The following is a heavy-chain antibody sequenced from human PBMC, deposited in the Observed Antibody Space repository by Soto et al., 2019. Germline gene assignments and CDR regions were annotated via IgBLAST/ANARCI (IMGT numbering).Heavy chain of an antibody. CDR3: ARPNARYSSGWYLEHWYFDL. V-gene: IGHV1-8*01. D-gene: IGHD6-19*01. CDR2: MNPNSGNT. CDR1: GYTFTSYD. Sequence: QVQLVQSGAEVKKPGASVKVSCRASGYTFTSYDINWVRQATGQGLEWMGWMNPNSGNTGYAQKFQGRVTMTRNTSISTAYMELSSLRSEDTAVYYCARPNARYSSGWYLEHWYFDLWGRGTLVTVSS. J-gene: IGHJ2*01.